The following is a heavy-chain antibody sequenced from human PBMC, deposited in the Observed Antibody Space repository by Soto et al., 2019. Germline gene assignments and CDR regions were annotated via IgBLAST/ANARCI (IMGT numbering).Heavy chain of an antibody. J-gene: IGHJ4*02. CDR3: ARVMVDGSNHFDY. Sequence: GGSLRLSCAVSGFTVSDNYMTWVRQAPGEGLEWVSSIYAGGGAYYADSVKGRFTISRDTSKNTVYLQMNSLTAADAAVYYCARVMVDGSNHFDYWGQGTLVTVS. CDR2: IYAGGGA. D-gene: IGHD4-4*01. CDR1: GFTVSDNY. V-gene: IGHV3-53*01.